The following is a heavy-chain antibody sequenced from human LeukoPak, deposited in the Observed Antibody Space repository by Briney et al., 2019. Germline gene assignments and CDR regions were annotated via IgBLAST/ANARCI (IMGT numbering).Heavy chain of an antibody. CDR3: AKGDTAMVYYFDY. D-gene: IGHD5-18*01. CDR1: GFTFGSHW. V-gene: IGHV3-74*01. Sequence: GGSLRLSCAASGFTFGSHWMNWVRQAPGKGPVWVSRINGDGSTTVYADSVQGRFSISRDNAKSTLYLHMNSLRAEDTAVYYCAKGDTAMVYYFDYWGQGTLVTVSS. CDR2: INGDGSTT. J-gene: IGHJ4*02.